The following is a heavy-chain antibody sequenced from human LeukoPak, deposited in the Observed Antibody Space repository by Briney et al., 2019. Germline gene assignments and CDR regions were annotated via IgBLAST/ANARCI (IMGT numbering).Heavy chain of an antibody. CDR2: INHNAEMI. CDR1: VFPFGSYV. CDR3: ARDHDWAFDL. Sequence: GGSLRLSCEGSVFPFGSYVMSWVRQAPGKGLEWIAYINHNAEMIFYPDFVKGRFTISRDNPKKSLYLQMNALRYEDTAIYYCARDHDWAFDLWGQGALVTVSS. D-gene: IGHD3-9*01. J-gene: IGHJ4*02. V-gene: IGHV3-48*02.